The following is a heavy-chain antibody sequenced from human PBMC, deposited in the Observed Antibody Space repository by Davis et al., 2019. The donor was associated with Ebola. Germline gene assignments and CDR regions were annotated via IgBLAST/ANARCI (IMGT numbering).Heavy chain of an antibody. CDR2: INAGNGNT. CDR1: GYTFTSYA. D-gene: IGHD1-1*01. J-gene: IGHJ4*02. V-gene: IGHV1-3*01. CDR3: ARAQFPTTSDH. Sequence: ASVKVSCKASGYTFTSYAMHWVRQAPGQRLEWMGWINAGNGNTKYSQKFQGRVTMTTNTSTSTAYMEVGSLRSDDTAVYYCARAQFPTTSDHWGQGTLVTVSS.